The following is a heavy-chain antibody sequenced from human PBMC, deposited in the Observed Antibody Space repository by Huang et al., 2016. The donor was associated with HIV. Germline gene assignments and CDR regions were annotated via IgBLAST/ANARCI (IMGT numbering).Heavy chain of an antibody. J-gene: IGHJ5*02. CDR3: ARRFRVAAARKWFDP. D-gene: IGHD6-13*01. V-gene: IGHV4-34*01. CDR1: GGSLSGYS. Sequence: QVQLQQWGAGLLKPSETLSLTCAVYGGSLSGYSWSWIRQSPAKGLEWVGEINDRGTTTYNPSLKSRCTISLDTSKNQFALKLSSVTAADTAVYYCARRFRVAAARKWFDPWGQGILVTVSS. CDR2: INDRGTT.